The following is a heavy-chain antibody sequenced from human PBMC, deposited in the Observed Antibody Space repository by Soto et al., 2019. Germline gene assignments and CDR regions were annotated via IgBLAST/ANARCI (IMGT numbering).Heavy chain of an antibody. CDR2: ISAYNGNT. CDR1: GYTFTSYG. J-gene: IGHJ3*02. Sequence: ASVKVSCKASGYTFTSYGISWVRQAPGQGLEWMGWISAYNGNTNYAQKLQGRVTMTTDTSTSTAYMGLRSLRSDDTAVYYCARDGPLELLQAFDIWGQGTMVTVSS. D-gene: IGHD1-26*01. V-gene: IGHV1-18*01. CDR3: ARDGPLELLQAFDI.